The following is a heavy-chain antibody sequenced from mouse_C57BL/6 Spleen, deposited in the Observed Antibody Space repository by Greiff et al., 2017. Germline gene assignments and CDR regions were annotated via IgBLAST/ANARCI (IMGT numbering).Heavy chain of an antibody. Sequence: QVQLQQSGPELVKPGASVKISCKASGYAFSSSWMNWVKQRPGKGLEWIGRIYPGDGDTNYNGKFKGKATLTADKSSSTAYMQLSSLTSEDSAVXFCARSDTAQTFFDYWGQGTTLTVSS. CDR3: ARSDTAQTFFDY. CDR1: GYAFSSSW. V-gene: IGHV1-82*01. CDR2: IYPGDGDT. J-gene: IGHJ2*01. D-gene: IGHD3-2*02.